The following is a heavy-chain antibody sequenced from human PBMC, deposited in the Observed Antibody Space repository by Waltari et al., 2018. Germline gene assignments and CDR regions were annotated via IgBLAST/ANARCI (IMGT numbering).Heavy chain of an antibody. D-gene: IGHD1-1*01. Sequence: QVQLQQWGAGLLKPSETLSLTCAVYGGSFRGYYWSWIRQPPGKGLEWIGEINHSGSTNYNPSLKSRVTISVDTSKNQFSLKLSSVTAADTAVYYCARVRWGVQIDYWGQGTLVTVSS. CDR2: INHSGST. J-gene: IGHJ4*02. V-gene: IGHV4-34*01. CDR3: ARVRWGVQIDY. CDR1: GGSFRGYY.